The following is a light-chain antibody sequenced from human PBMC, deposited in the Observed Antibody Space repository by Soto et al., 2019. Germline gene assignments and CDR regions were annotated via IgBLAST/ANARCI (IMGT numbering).Light chain of an antibody. CDR1: SSDVGRYKL. Sequence: QSALTQPASVSGSPGQSITISCPGNSSDVGRYKLVSWYQHHPDKAPKLIIYEGSKRPSGVSDRFSGSKSGNTDSLTISGLQAEDEADYYCCSYAVSDILLFGGGTKVTVL. J-gene: IGLJ2*01. CDR2: EGS. V-gene: IGLV2-23*01. CDR3: CSYAVSDILL.